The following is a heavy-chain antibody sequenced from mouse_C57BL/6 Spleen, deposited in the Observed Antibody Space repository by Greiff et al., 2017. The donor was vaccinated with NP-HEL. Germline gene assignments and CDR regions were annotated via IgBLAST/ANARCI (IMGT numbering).Heavy chain of an antibody. D-gene: IGHD2-3*01. J-gene: IGHJ1*03. Sequence: QVQLQQSGPGLVQPSQSLSITCTASGFSLTSYGVHWVRQSPGKGLEWLGVIWSGGRTDYYAAFISRLSISKDNSKSQVFFKMNSLQADDTAVYYCARSLGGLLRYFDVWGTGTTVTVSS. CDR1: GFSLTSYG. V-gene: IGHV2-2*01. CDR3: ARSLGGLLRYFDV. CDR2: IWSGGRT.